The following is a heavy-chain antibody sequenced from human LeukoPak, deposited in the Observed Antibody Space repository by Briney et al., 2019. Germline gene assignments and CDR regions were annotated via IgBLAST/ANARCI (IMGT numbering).Heavy chain of an antibody. CDR1: GFTFSSYA. V-gene: IGHV3-23*01. Sequence: GGSLRLSCAASGFTFSSYAMSWVRQAPGKGLEWVSAISGSGGSTYYADSVKGRFTISRDNSKNTLYLQVNSLRAEDTAVYYCAKDRYGGSYVEVFDYWGQGTLVTVSS. J-gene: IGHJ4*02. CDR3: AKDRYGGSYVEVFDY. CDR2: ISGSGGST. D-gene: IGHD1-26*01.